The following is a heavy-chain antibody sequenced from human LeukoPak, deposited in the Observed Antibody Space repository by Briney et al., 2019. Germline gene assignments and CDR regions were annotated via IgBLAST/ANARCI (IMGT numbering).Heavy chain of an antibody. D-gene: IGHD5-12*01. Sequence: GASVKVSCKASGYTFTSYGISWVRQAPGQGLEWMGWISAYNGNTNYAQKLQGRVTMTTDTSTSTAYMELRSLRSDDTAVYYCARGPLVWLRVAYDYYMDVWGKGTTVTVSS. V-gene: IGHV1-18*01. J-gene: IGHJ6*03. CDR1: GYTFTSYG. CDR2: ISAYNGNT. CDR3: ARGPLVWLRVAYDYYMDV.